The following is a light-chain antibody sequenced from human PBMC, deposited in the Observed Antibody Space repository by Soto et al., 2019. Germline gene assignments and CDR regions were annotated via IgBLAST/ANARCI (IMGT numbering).Light chain of an antibody. CDR3: PTWDTGARVV. V-gene: IGLV4-69*01. CDR2: LSSDGSH. J-gene: IGLJ2*01. Sequence: QSVLTQSPSASASVGASVKLTCTLSSGHSSYAIAWHQQQPEKGPRYLMKLSSDGSHSKGDGIPDRFSGSSSGAERYLTISSPPSEDEADYSCPTWDTGARVVFGGGTTLTVL. CDR1: SGHSSYA.